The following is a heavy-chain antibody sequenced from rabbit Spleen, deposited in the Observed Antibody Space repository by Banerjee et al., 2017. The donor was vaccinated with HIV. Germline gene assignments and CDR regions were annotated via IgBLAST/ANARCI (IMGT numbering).Heavy chain of an antibody. CDR3: ARELGGSVDL. Sequence: QSLEESGGDLVKPGASLTLTCTASGFDLSSYYYIFWVRQAPGKGLEWIGTFVITSGSTYYASWAKGRFTISKTSSTTVTLQMTSLTAADTATYFCARELGGSVDLWGPGTLVTVS. D-gene: IGHD8-1*01. CDR1: GFDLSSYYY. J-gene: IGHJ4*01. CDR2: FVITSGST. V-gene: IGHV1S40*01.